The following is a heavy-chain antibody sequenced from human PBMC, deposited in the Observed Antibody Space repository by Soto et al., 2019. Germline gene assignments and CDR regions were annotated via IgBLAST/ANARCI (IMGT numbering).Heavy chain of an antibody. D-gene: IGHD3-3*01. J-gene: IGHJ6*02. Sequence: GGSLRLSCAASGFTFSSYAMHWVRQAPGKGLEWVAVISYDGSNKYYADSVKGRFTISRDNSKNTLYLQMNSLRAEDTAVYYCARAGDFWSGYSDYDYYGMDVWGQGTTVTVSS. V-gene: IGHV3-30-3*01. CDR2: ISYDGSNK. CDR3: ARAGDFWSGYSDYDYYGMDV. CDR1: GFTFSSYA.